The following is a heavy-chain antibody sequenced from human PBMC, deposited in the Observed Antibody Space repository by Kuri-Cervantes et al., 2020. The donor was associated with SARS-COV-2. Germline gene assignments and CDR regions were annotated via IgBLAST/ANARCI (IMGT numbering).Heavy chain of an antibody. CDR3: ARYLYGGNFPNYYYYMDV. Sequence: ASVKVSCKASGYTFTSYYMHWVRQAPGQGLEWMGIINPSGGSTSYAQKFQGRVTMTRDTSTSTVYMELSSLRSEDTAVYYCARYLYGGNFPNYYYYMDVWGKGTTVTVSS. V-gene: IGHV1-46*01. CDR1: GYTFTSYY. J-gene: IGHJ6*03. D-gene: IGHD4-23*01. CDR2: INPSGGST.